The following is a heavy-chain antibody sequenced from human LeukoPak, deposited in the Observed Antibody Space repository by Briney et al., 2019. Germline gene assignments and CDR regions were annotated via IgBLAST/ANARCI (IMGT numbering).Heavy chain of an antibody. CDR1: GFTFSSYA. CDR3: LTIVETTFDAFDI. J-gene: IGHJ3*02. D-gene: IGHD2/OR15-2a*01. V-gene: IGHV3-7*01. CDR2: IKQDGSEK. Sequence: GGSLRLSCAASGFTFSSYAMSWVRQAPGKGLEWVANIKQDGSEKYYVDSVKGRFTISRDNAKNSLYLQMNSLRAEDTAVYYCLTIVETTFDAFDIWGQGTMVTVSS.